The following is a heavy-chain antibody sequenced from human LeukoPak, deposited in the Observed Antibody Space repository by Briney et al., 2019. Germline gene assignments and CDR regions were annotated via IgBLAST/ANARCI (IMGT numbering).Heavy chain of an antibody. D-gene: IGHD2-15*01. V-gene: IGHV4-4*07. CDR3: ARGRYCTDGSCYFDY. J-gene: IGHJ4*02. Sequence: SETLSLTCTVSRGSISTFYWSWIRQPAGKVLEWIGHIYTSGTTNYNPSLKSRVTMSIDTSKNQFSLKLSSVTAADTAVYYCARGRYCTDGSCYFDYWGQGTLVTVSS. CDR2: IYTSGTT. CDR1: RGSISTFY.